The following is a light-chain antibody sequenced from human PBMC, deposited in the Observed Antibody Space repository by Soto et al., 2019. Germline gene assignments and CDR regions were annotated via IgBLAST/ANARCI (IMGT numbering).Light chain of an antibody. V-gene: IGLV2-14*01. CDR1: RSDVGTHIF. CDR3: VSYTTSASYV. J-gene: IGLJ1*01. Sequence: QSAPSPLASESGSPGQWMTQTCPPPRSDVGTHIFVACYRQHPGKAPKRMIYDINNRTSEVSNRFSGSKSGNTASLTISGLQAEDEADYYCVSYTTSASYVFGTGTKVTV. CDR2: DIN.